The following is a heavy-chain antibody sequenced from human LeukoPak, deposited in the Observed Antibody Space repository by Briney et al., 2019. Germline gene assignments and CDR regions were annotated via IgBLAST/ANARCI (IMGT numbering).Heavy chain of an antibody. CDR2: INPNSGGT. CDR1: GYTFTAHY. V-gene: IGHV1-2*02. CDR3: AKDRARVGTMVDAFDM. Sequence: ASVKVSCKASGYTFTAHYMHWVPQAPGQGLEWMGWINPNSGGTNYAQKFQGRVTMTRDTSISTAYMELSRLRSDDTAVYYCAKDRARVGTMVDAFDMWGQGTIVTVSS. J-gene: IGHJ3*02. D-gene: IGHD1-1*01.